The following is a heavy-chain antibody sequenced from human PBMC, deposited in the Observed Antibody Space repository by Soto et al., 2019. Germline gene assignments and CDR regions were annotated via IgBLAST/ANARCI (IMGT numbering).Heavy chain of an antibody. CDR2: IYYSGST. CDR1: GFSISSYY. J-gene: IGHJ3*02. V-gene: IGHV4-59*08. Sequence: PSETLSLTCTFSGFSISSYYWSWIRQPPGKGLEWIGYIYYSGSTYYNPSLKSRVTISVDTSKNQFSLKLSSVTAADTAVYYCARQGTGTTTGAFDIWGQGTMVTVSS. D-gene: IGHD1-1*01. CDR3: ARQGTGTTTGAFDI.